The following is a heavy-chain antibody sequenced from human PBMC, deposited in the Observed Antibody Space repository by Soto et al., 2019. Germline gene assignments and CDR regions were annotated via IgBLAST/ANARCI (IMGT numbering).Heavy chain of an antibody. CDR3: VKDGGYCSSTTCYSPRNHYFDS. J-gene: IGHJ4*02. V-gene: IGHV3-7*03. Sequence: GGSLRLSCAASGFTFSDYWMSWVRQAPGKGPEWVANIKFDGSEKQYVDSVKGRFSISRDNSGNSLFLQVNSLRAGDTAVYYCVKDGGYCSSTTCYSPRNHYFDSWGQGTLVTVSS. CDR2: IKFDGSEK. D-gene: IGHD2-2*01. CDR1: GFTFSDYW.